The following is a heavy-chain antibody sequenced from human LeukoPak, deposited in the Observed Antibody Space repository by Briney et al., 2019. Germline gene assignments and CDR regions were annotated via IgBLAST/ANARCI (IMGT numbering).Heavy chain of an antibody. CDR2: LGHTTSN. V-gene: IGHV4-38-2*01. Sequence: RSESLSLTCAVSDNSINRGFFWGWNRQTPGKGLEWIGVLGHTTSNHYNTSIKSLLTITKDTNNNHYSQKVTSVTAADTAVYYCATRGDYADGETVDLWGKGTTVPVSS. D-gene: IGHD4-17*01. J-gene: IGHJ6*04. CDR3: ATRGDYADGETVDL. CDR1: DNSINRGFF.